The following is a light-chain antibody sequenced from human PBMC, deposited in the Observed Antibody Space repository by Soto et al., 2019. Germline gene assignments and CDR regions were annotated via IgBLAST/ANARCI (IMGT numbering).Light chain of an antibody. CDR3: QQYDNSFS. CDR2: GAS. J-gene: IGKJ4*01. V-gene: IGKV3-20*01. Sequence: EIVLTQSPATLSLSPGERATLSCRASQSVSSSYLAWYQQKPGQAPRLLISGASNRATGIPERFSGSGSGTDFTLTITRLEPEDFAVYYCQQYDNSFSFGGGTKV. CDR1: QSVSSSY.